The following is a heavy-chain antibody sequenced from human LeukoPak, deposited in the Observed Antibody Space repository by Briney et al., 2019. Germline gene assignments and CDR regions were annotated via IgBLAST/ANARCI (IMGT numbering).Heavy chain of an antibody. CDR1: GYSISSGYY. V-gene: IGHV4-38-2*01. J-gene: IGHJ6*03. Sequence: SETLSLTCAVSGYSISSGYYWGWIRQPPGKGLEWIGSIYHSGSTYYNPSLKSRVTISVDTSKNQFSLKLSSVTAADTAVYCSARVLYSSGWDGDYYYYMDVWGKGTMVTVSS. CDR3: ARVLYSSGWDGDYYYYMDV. CDR2: IYHSGST. D-gene: IGHD6-19*01.